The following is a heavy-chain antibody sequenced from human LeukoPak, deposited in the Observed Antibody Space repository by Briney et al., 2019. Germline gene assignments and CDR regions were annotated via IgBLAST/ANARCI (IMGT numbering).Heavy chain of an antibody. J-gene: IGHJ4*02. CDR2: IYTSGST. V-gene: IGHV4-61*02. D-gene: IGHD1-26*01. CDR3: ARESLGPPYYFDY. CDR1: DASISSGTDY. Sequence: SQTLSLTCNVSDASISSGTDYWSWIRQPAGKGLEWIGRIYTSGSTKYNPSLKSRVTISIDTSKNQFSLKLTSVTAADTTVYYCARESLGPPYYFDYWGQGTLVTVSS.